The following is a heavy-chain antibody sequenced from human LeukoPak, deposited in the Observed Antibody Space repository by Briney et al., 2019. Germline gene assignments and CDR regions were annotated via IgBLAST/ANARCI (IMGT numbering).Heavy chain of an antibody. Sequence: SETLSLTCTVSGGSISSYYWSWIRQPAGKGLEWIGRIYTSGSTNYNPSLKSRVTMSVDTSKNQFSLKLSSVTAADTAVYYCARDARGSYCSGGSCYRNYYCYGMDVWGQGTTVTVSS. CDR2: IYTSGST. J-gene: IGHJ6*02. V-gene: IGHV4-4*07. D-gene: IGHD2-15*01. CDR1: GGSISSYY. CDR3: ARDARGSYCSGGSCYRNYYCYGMDV.